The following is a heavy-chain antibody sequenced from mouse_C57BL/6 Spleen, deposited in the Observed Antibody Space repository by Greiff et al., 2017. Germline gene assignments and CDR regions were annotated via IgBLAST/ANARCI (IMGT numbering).Heavy chain of an antibody. V-gene: IGHV2-6-1*01. CDR2: IWSDGST. CDR3: ARQGLKTFYAMDY. D-gene: IGHD3-3*01. J-gene: IGHJ4*01. Sequence: VKLVESGPGLVAPSQSLSITCTVSGFSLTSYGVHWVRQPPGKGLEWLVVIWSDGSTTYNSALKSRLSISKDNSNSQVFLKMNSLQTDDTAMYYCARQGLKTFYAMDYWGQGTSVTVSS. CDR1: GFSLTSYG.